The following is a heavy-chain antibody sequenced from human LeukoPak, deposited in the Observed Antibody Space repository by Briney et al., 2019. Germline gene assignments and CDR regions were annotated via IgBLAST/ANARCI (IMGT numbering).Heavy chain of an antibody. CDR2: MNPNSGNT. CDR1: GYTFTSYD. V-gene: IGHV1-8*03. J-gene: IGHJ3*02. D-gene: IGHD3-3*01. Sequence: ASVKVSCKASGYTFTSYDINWVRQATGQGLEWMGWMNPNSGNTGYAQKFQGRVTITRNTSISTAYMELSSLRSEDTAVYYCARGVYYDFWSGYYRGAFDIWGQGTMVTVSS. CDR3: ARGVYYDFWSGYYRGAFDI.